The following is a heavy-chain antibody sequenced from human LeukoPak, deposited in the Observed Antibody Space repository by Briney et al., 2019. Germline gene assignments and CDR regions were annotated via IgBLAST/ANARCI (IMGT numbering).Heavy chain of an antibody. CDR1: GYTFTGYY. CDR3: ARLGGRYDALDI. CDR2: INPNTGGT. Sequence: GASVKVSCNVSGYTFTGYYTHWVRQAPGQGLEWMGWINPNTGGTNYAQKFEGRVTMTRDTSISTAYMELSRLRSDDTAVYYCARLGGRYDALDIWGQGTMVTASS. D-gene: IGHD3-16*01. J-gene: IGHJ3*02. V-gene: IGHV1-2*02.